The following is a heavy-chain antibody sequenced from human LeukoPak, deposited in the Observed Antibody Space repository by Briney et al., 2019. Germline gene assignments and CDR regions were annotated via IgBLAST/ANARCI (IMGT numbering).Heavy chain of an antibody. D-gene: IGHD3-3*01. V-gene: IGHV4-61*01. CDR2: IYYSGST. CDR1: GGSISSGSYS. CDR3: ARATYYDFWSGYYTPGGYYFDY. Sequence: SETLSLTCAVSGGSISSGSYSWSWIRQPPGKGLEWIGYIYYSGSTNYNPSLKSRVTISVDTSKNQFSLKLSSVTAADTAVYYCARATYYDFWSGYYTPGGYYFDYWGQGTLVTVSS. J-gene: IGHJ4*02.